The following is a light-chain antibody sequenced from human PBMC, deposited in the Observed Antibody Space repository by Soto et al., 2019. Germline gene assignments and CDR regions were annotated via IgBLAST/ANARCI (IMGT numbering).Light chain of an antibody. V-gene: IGKV1-5*01. Sequence: DIQMTQSPSTLSASVGDRVTITCRASQSVTNWLAWYQQKPGKAPSLLIYDASRLQSGIPSRFSGSGFGTEFTLTISSLQPDDFATYYCQQYTTYPYTFGQGTKVDIK. CDR2: DAS. J-gene: IGKJ2*01. CDR1: QSVTNW. CDR3: QQYTTYPYT.